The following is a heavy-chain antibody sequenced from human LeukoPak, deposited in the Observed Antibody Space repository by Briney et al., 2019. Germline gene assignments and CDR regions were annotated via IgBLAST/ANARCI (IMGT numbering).Heavy chain of an antibody. Sequence: PGGSLRLSCAASGFTFSSYGMHWVRQAPGKGLEWVAVISYDGSNKYYADSVKGRFTISRDNAKNSLYLQMNSLRAEDTAVYYCASFPTNSLEWLLRYGWTGYWGQGTLVTVSS. J-gene: IGHJ4*02. CDR3: ASFPTNSLEWLLRYGWTGY. D-gene: IGHD3-3*01. CDR2: ISYDGSNK. V-gene: IGHV3-30*03. CDR1: GFTFSSYG.